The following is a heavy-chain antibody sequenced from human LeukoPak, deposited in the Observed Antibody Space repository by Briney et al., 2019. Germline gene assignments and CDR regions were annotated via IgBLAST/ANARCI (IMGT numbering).Heavy chain of an antibody. J-gene: IGHJ6*03. CDR1: GGTFSSYA. V-gene: IGHV1-69*01. D-gene: IGHD1-1*01. CDR2: IIPIFGTA. CDR3: ARVSVQLERREDYYYYMDV. Sequence: ASGKVSCKASGGTFSSYAISWVRQAPGQGLAWMGGIIPIFGTANYAQKFQGRVTITADESTSTAYMELSSLRSEDTAVYYCARVSVQLERREDYYYYMDVWGKGTTVTVSS.